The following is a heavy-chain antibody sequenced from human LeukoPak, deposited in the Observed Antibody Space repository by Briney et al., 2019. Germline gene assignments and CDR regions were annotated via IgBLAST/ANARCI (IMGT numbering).Heavy chain of an antibody. J-gene: IGHJ4*02. CDR2: ISGGGGTT. Sequence: GGSLRLSCAASGFTFSSYAMSWVRQAPGKGLEWVSRISGGGGTTYYAASVKGRFTISRDNSKNTLYLQINSLRAKDTAVYYCAKDGADYDSDYFDYWGQGTLVTVSS. D-gene: IGHD3-3*01. CDR3: AKDGADYDSDYFDY. CDR1: GFTFSSYA. V-gene: IGHV3-23*01.